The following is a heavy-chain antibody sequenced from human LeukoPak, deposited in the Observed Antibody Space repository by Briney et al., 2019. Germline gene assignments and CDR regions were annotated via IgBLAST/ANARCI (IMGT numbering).Heavy chain of an antibody. CDR3: ARDGNIAAAGLFYYYGMDV. Sequence: GGSLRLSCAASGFTFSSYGMHWVRQAPGKGLEWVAVIWYDGSNKYYADSVKGRFTISRDNSKNTLYLQMNSLRAEDTAVYYCARDGNIAAAGLFYYYGMDVWGQGTTVTVSS. J-gene: IGHJ6*02. V-gene: IGHV3-33*01. CDR1: GFTFSSYG. CDR2: IWYDGSNK. D-gene: IGHD6-13*01.